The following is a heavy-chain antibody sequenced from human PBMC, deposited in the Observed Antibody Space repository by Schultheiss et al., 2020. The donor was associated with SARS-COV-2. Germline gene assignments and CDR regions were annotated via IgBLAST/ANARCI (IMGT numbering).Heavy chain of an antibody. CDR2: ISYDGSNK. J-gene: IGHJ4*02. Sequence: GESLKISCAASGFTFSSYAMHWVRQAPGKGLEWVAVISYDGSNKYYADSVKGRFTISRDNSKNTLYLQMNSLRAEDTAVYYCAKQASRWLQPRFDYWGQGTLVTVSS. CDR1: GFTFSSYA. D-gene: IGHD5-24*01. V-gene: IGHV3-30*07. CDR3: AKQASRWLQPRFDY.